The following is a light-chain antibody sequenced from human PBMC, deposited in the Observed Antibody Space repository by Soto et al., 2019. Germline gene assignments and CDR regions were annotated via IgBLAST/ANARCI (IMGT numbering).Light chain of an antibody. CDR2: DAS. CDR1: QSVSNNY. J-gene: IGKJ2*01. CDR3: QQYGSSPYT. Sequence: EIVLTQSPATLSLSPGERATLSCGASQSVSNNYLAWYLQKPGLAPRLLIYDASSRATGIPDRFSGSGSGTDFTLTIRRLEPEDFAVYYCQQYGSSPYTFGQGTKLEIK. V-gene: IGKV3D-20*01.